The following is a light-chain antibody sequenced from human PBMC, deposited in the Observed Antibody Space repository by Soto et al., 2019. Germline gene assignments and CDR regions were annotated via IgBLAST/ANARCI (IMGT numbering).Light chain of an antibody. Sequence: EIVMTQSPATLSVSPGERATLSCRASQSISSNLAWYQQTPGQAPRLLIDDASTRAAGIPARFNGGGSGTDFTLTIARLEPEDFAVYYCQQYGDSPRTFGQGTRLEIK. V-gene: IGKV3-15*01. J-gene: IGKJ5*01. CDR1: QSISSN. CDR2: DAS. CDR3: QQYGDSPRT.